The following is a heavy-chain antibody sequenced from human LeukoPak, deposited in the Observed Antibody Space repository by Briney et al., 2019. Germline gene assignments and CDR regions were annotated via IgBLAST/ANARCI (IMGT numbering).Heavy chain of an antibody. J-gene: IGHJ4*02. V-gene: IGHV3-49*03. Sequence: GGSLRLSCTASGFTFGDYAMSWFRQAPGKGLEWVGFIRSKAYGGTTEYAASVKGRSTISRDDSKSIAYLQMNSLRTEDTAVYYCTRDRQDYGDYVPNYWGQGTLVTVSS. CDR1: GFTFGDYA. CDR3: TRDRQDYGDYVPNY. CDR2: IRSKAYGGTT. D-gene: IGHD4-17*01.